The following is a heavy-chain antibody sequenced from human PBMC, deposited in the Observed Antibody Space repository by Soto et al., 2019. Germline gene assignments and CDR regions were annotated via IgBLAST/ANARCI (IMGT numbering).Heavy chain of an antibody. V-gene: IGHV4-39*01. CDR3: ARTLAVAAEFDY. Sequence: SETXSLTCTVSGGSISSSSYYWGWIRQPPGKGLEWIGSIYYSGSTYYNPSLKSRVTISVDTSKNQFSLKLSSVTAADTAVYYCARTLAVAAEFDYWGQGTLVTVSS. D-gene: IGHD6-19*01. J-gene: IGHJ4*02. CDR2: IYYSGST. CDR1: GGSISSSSYY.